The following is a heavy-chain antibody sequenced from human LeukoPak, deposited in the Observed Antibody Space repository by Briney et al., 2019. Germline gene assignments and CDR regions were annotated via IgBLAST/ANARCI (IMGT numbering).Heavy chain of an antibody. Sequence: VGSQRLSCTGSGFTFGDYGMSWVRQAPGKGLEWVSAISSSGGSTYYADSVKSRFTIYRDNSKNTLYLQMNSLRAEDTAVYYCAKDRYGSGSYYDFDYWGQGTLVTVSS. V-gene: IGHV3-23*01. CDR1: GFTFGDYG. J-gene: IGHJ4*02. CDR3: AKDRYGSGSYYDFDY. D-gene: IGHD1-26*01. CDR2: ISSSGGST.